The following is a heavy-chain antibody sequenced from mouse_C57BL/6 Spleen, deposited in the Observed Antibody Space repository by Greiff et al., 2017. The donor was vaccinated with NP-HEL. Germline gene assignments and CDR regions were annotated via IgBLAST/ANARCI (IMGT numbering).Heavy chain of an antibody. Sequence: EVQLQESGGGLVQPGGSMKLSCVASGFTFSNYWMNWVRQSPEKGLEWVAQIRLKSDNYATHYAESVKGRFTISRDDSKSSVYLQMNNLRAEDTGIYYCTRSYDGYYDYWGQGTLVTVSA. V-gene: IGHV6-3*01. CDR1: GFTFSNYW. CDR3: TRSYDGYYDY. J-gene: IGHJ3*01. D-gene: IGHD2-3*01. CDR2: IRLKSDNYAT.